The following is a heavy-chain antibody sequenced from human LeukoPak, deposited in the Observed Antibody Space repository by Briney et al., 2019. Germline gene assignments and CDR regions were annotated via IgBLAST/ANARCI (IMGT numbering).Heavy chain of an antibody. CDR2: INPNSGAT. J-gene: IGHJ4*02. Sequence: GASVKVSCKASGYTFTGYYMHWVRQAPGQGLEWMGRINPNSGATNYAQKFQGRVTMTRDTSISTAYMELSRLRSDDTAVYYCARESLYSNYAGYWGQGTLVTVSS. V-gene: IGHV1-2*06. CDR1: GYTFTGYY. CDR3: ARESLYSNYAGY. D-gene: IGHD4-11*01.